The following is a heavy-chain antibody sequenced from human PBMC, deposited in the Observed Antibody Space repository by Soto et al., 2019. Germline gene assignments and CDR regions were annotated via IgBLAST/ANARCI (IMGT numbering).Heavy chain of an antibody. CDR1: GYTFTAYH. V-gene: IGHV1-2*02. D-gene: IGHD3-10*02. CDR3: ARNMDYYYGRGSGNGHGV. Sequence: QVQLVQSGAEVKEPGDSVRVSCEASGYTFTAYHIHWVRQAPGQGLEWMGWINPKFGDTTYAQDLQGRVSMTRDMSISTVYMELSRLTSDDTAIYSCARNMDYYYGRGSGNGHGVWGQGTTVTVFS. CDR2: INPKFGDT. J-gene: IGHJ6*02.